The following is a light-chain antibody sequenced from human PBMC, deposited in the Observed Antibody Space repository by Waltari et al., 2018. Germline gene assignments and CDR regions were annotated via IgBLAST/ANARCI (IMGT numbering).Light chain of an antibody. CDR1: QPISTY. V-gene: IGKV1-39*01. CDR3: QQYDNLPLFT. J-gene: IGKJ3*01. CDR2: AAS. Sequence: DIQMTQSPSSLSASVGDRVTISCRASQPISTYLNWYQQKPGKAPKLLIYAASSLQGGVQSRFSGGGSGTDFTLTISGLQPEDFATYYCQQYDNLPLFTFGPGTKVDIK.